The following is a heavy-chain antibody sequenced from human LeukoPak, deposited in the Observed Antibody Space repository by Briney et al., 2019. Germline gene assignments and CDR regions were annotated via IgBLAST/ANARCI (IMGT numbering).Heavy chain of an antibody. J-gene: IGHJ6*02. V-gene: IGHV1-18*01. D-gene: IGHD6-13*01. CDR2: ISAYNGNT. CDR1: GYSFTSYA. Sequence: ASMKVSCKASGYSFTSYAINWVRQAPGQGLEWMGWISAYNGNTDYAQKSQGRVTMTTDTSTSTAYMELRSLTSDDTAVYYCARDPLRSTWSTYYNALDVWGQGTTVTVSS. CDR3: ARDPLRSTWSTYYNALDV.